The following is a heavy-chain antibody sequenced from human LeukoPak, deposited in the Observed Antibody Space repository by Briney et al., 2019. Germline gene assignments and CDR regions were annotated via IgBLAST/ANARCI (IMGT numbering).Heavy chain of an antibody. D-gene: IGHD3-16*01. Sequence: ASVKVSCKASGYTFTDYYIHWLRQAPGQGLEWMGWIKTYSGGTNSPQQFQGRVTMTRDTSISTAYMELSRLGSDDTALYYCARAYDYVLPHFDYWGQGTLVTVSS. CDR3: ARAYDYVLPHFDY. CDR1: GYTFTDYY. J-gene: IGHJ4*02. V-gene: IGHV1-2*02. CDR2: IKTYSGGT.